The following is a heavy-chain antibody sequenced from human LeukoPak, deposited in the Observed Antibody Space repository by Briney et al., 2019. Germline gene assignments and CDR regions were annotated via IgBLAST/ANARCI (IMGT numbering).Heavy chain of an antibody. J-gene: IGHJ4*02. CDR2: IYSGGST. D-gene: IGHD6-13*01. Sequence: PGGSLRLSCAASGFTFSSYWMSWVRQAPGKGLEWVSVIYSGGSTYYADSVKGRFTISRDNSKNTLYLQMNSLRAEDTAVYYCARAKGSSSWYHYWGQGTLVTVSS. CDR1: GFTFSSYW. CDR3: ARAKGSSSWYHY. V-gene: IGHV3-66*01.